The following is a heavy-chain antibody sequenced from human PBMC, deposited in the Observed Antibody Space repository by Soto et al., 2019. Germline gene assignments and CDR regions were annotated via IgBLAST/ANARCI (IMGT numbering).Heavy chain of an antibody. CDR3: ARVHGEGIFDY. J-gene: IGHJ4*02. Sequence: SETLSLTCTVSGGSISSYYWSWIRQPPGKGLEWIGYIYYSGSTNYNPSLKSRVTISVDTSKNQFSLKLSSVTAADTAVYYCARVHGEGIFDYWGQGTLVTVSS. V-gene: IGHV4-59*01. D-gene: IGHD4-17*01. CDR1: GGSISSYY. CDR2: IYYSGST.